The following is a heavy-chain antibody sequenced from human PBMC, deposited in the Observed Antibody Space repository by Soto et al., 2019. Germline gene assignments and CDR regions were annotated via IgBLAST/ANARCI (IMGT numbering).Heavy chain of an antibody. V-gene: IGHV1-18*01. Sequence: ASVKVSCKASGYPFTDFAISLVRQAPGQGLEWMGWISPYNGNTNYAQKLQGRVSMTADASTGTAYVEVRSLKSNDTATYFCARDGDYGDSRLHDSFDVWGQGTMVTVSS. D-gene: IGHD4-17*01. CDR1: GYPFTDFA. J-gene: IGHJ3*01. CDR3: ARDGDYGDSRLHDSFDV. CDR2: ISPYNGNT.